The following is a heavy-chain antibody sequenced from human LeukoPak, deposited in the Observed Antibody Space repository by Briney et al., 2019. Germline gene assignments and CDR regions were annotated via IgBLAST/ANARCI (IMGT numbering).Heavy chain of an antibody. CDR1: GFTFSTYG. CDR3: ARDYKYAFDN. J-gene: IGHJ4*02. V-gene: IGHV3-30*03. D-gene: IGHD5-24*01. Sequence: PGGSLRLSCAASGFTFSTYGLHWVRQAPGKGLEWVAVISKDGSNKNYVDSVRGRFTISRDNSKNTLYLQMNSLRAEDTAVYYCARDYKYAFDNWGQGTLVTVSS. CDR2: ISKDGSNK.